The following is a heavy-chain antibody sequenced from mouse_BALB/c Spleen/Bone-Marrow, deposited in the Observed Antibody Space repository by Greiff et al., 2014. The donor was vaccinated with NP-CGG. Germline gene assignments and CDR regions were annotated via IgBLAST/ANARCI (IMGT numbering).Heavy chain of an antibody. Sequence: EVHLVESGGGLVQPGGSLGLSCATSGFTFTDYYMSWVRQPPGKALEWLGFIRNKANGYTTEYSASVKGRFTISRDNSQSILYLQMNTLRAEDSATYYCARDYGNYVRFAYWGQETLVTVSA. CDR1: GFTFTDYY. CDR3: ARDYGNYVRFAY. V-gene: IGHV7-3*02. J-gene: IGHJ3*01. D-gene: IGHD2-1*01. CDR2: IRNKANGYTT.